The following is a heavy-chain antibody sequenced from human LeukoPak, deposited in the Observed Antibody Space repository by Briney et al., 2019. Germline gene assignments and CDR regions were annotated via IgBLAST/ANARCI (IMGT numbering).Heavy chain of an antibody. CDR3: ARDRGGKVDTGAVEY. CDR2: INGDGGGV. J-gene: IGHJ4*02. CDR1: KFTFRYYA. V-gene: IGHV3-9*01. Sequence: GGSLRLSCVGSKFTFRYYAMHWVRQAPGGGVEWVAGINGDGGGVAYADSVVGRFTISRDYAETSLYLQMNSLRPEDTALCYCARDRGGKVDTGAVEYWGQGTQVAVSS. D-gene: IGHD5-18*01.